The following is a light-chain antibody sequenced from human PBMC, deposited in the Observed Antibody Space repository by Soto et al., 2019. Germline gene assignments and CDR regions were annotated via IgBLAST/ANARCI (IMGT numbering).Light chain of an antibody. V-gene: IGKV3-11*01. Sequence: ELVLTQSPATLSLSPGARATLSCRASQSVSNYLAWYQQKPGQAPRLLIYDASSRATGIPGRFSGIVSGTDFTLTISSLEPEDFAVYYGQQRSNWPSITFGQGTRLEIK. CDR2: DAS. J-gene: IGKJ5*01. CDR3: QQRSNWPSIT. CDR1: QSVSNY.